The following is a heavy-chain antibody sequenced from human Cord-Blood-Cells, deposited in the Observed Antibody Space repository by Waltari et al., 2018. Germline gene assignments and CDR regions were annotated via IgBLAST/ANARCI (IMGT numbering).Heavy chain of an antibody. J-gene: IGHJ2*01. CDR3: ARDLGIVVVPAANPNWYFDL. Sequence: QVQLQESGPGLVQPSETLSLTCPVSGGSISSYSWSWIRQPARKGLEWIGRIYTSGSTNYNPSLKSRVTMSVDTSKNQFSLKLSSVTAADTAVYYCARDLGIVVVPAANPNWYFDLWGRGTLVTVSS. V-gene: IGHV4-4*07. CDR2: IYTSGST. CDR1: GGSISSYS. D-gene: IGHD2-2*01.